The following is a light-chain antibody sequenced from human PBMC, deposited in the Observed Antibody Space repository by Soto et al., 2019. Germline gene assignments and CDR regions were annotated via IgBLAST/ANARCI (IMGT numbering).Light chain of an antibody. Sequence: EIVLTQSPATLSLSPGERATLSCRASQSVSSYLAWYQQKPGQAPRHLIYDASNRASGIPARFSGSGSGTYFTLTISSLEPEDFAVYYCQHRSNWPPFTFGPGTKVDIK. J-gene: IGKJ3*01. CDR3: QHRSNWPPFT. CDR2: DAS. CDR1: QSVSSY. V-gene: IGKV3-11*01.